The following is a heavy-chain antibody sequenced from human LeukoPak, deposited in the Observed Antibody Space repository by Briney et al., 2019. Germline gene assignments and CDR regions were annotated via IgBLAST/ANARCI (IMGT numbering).Heavy chain of an antibody. V-gene: IGHV3-53*01. Sequence: PGGSLRLSCAASGFTVSSNYMTWVRQAPGKGLEWVSIIYRDGTTYYAGSVKGRFTISRDNSKNTVYLQMNSLRAEDTAVYYCAKDPNGDYIGTFDIWGQGTMVTVSS. D-gene: IGHD4-17*01. CDR2: IYRDGTT. CDR3: AKDPNGDYIGTFDI. CDR1: GFTVSSNY. J-gene: IGHJ3*02.